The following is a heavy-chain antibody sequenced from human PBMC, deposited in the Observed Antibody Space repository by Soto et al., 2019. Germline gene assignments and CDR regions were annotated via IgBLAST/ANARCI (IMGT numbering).Heavy chain of an antibody. CDR3: AREYTAWPLAYGLDV. Sequence: GWSLSLSCVCSVFTFITYSINWVRQAPGKGLEWVSSISSRSDIYYADSVKGRFTISRDNAKNSVSLQMNSLRAEDTAVYYCAREYTAWPLAYGLDVWGQGTTVTVSS. J-gene: IGHJ6*02. V-gene: IGHV3-21*01. CDR2: ISSRSDI. CDR1: VFTFITYS. D-gene: IGHD2-2*02.